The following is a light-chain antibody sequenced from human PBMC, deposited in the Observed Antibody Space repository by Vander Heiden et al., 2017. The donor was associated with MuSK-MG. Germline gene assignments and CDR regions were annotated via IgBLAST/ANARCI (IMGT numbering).Light chain of an antibody. CDR3: SAWDGSLTGQVG. J-gene: IGLJ2*01. CDR1: SSNIGSNS. Sequence: QSVLTQPPSASGTPGQRVTISCSGSSSNIGSNSVYWYQQLPGTAPKLLIFMNSQRPSGVTDRFSGSKSGTSASPAISGLRSEDEADYDCSAWDGSLTGQVGFGGGTTLTVL. V-gene: IGLV1-47*01. CDR2: MNS.